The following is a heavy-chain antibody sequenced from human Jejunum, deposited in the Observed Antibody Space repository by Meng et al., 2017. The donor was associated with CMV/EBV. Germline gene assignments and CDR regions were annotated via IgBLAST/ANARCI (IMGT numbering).Heavy chain of an antibody. CDR1: AFPVSNSA. D-gene: IGHD2-2*02. J-gene: IGHJ4*02. Sequence: SAFPVSNSAMNWVRPAPGKGLEWVSLITSSGSTKYYADSVAGRFTISRDNAKNSLLLHMSSLRAEDTAIYYCVQDLLSRYTNRDYWGQGTLVTVSS. CDR2: ITSSGSTK. CDR3: VQDLLSRYTNRDY. V-gene: IGHV3-48*03.